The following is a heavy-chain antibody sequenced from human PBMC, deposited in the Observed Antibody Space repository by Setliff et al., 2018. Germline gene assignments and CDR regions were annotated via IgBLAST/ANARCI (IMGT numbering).Heavy chain of an antibody. J-gene: IGHJ2*01. CDR1: GGSISSGTNY. CDR3: ARGIEYYYESSGFYYASTYWYFDL. V-gene: IGHV4-61*09. Sequence: SETLSLTCTVSGGSISSGTNYWSWIRQPAGRGLEWIGHIDPSGNTNYHPSLKSRVTISGDTSKNQFSLKLNSVTAADTAVYYCARGIEYYYESSGFYYASTYWYFDLWGRGTLVTVSS. CDR2: IDPSGNT. D-gene: IGHD3-22*01.